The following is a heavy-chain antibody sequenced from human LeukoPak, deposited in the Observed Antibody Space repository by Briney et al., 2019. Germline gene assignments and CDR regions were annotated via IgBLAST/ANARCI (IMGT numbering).Heavy chain of an antibody. J-gene: IGHJ4*02. Sequence: SETLSLTCTVSGGSISSNSYYWGWIRQPPGKGLEWIGSIYDSGSTYYNPSLKSRVTISVDTSKNQFSLKLRSVTAADTAVYYCARMGVAEDYYFASGGQGPLVTAPS. CDR1: GGSISSNSYY. CDR3: ARMGVAEDYYFAS. CDR2: IYDSGST. V-gene: IGHV4-39*01. D-gene: IGHD3-16*01.